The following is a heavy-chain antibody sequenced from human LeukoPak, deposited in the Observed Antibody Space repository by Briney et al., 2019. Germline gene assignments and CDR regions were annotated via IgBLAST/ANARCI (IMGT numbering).Heavy chain of an antibody. D-gene: IGHD2-15*01. V-gene: IGHV4-59*08. CDR3: ARHRPVSGWDY. CDR2: VYYSGST. Sequence: SETLSLTCSVSGGSISNYYWSWIRQPPGKGLERIGYVYYSGSTHYNPSLQSRVTISVDTSKNQFSLKLNSVTAADTAVYYCARHRPVSGWDYWGQGTLVTVSS. J-gene: IGHJ4*02. CDR1: GGSISNYY.